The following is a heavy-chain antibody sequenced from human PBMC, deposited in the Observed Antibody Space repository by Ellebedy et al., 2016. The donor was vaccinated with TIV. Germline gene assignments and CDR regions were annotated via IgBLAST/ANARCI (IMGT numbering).Heavy chain of an antibody. CDR1: GFTFSSYS. D-gene: IGHD6-19*01. Sequence: PGGSLRLSCAASGFTFSSYSMNWVRQAPGKGLEWVSSISSSNGYTYYADSLKGRFTISRDNAKNSLYLQMNNLRAEDTAVYYCARGNSSFGIDVWGQGSTVTVSS. V-gene: IGHV3-21*01. CDR3: ARGNSSFGIDV. J-gene: IGHJ6*02. CDR2: ISSSNGYT.